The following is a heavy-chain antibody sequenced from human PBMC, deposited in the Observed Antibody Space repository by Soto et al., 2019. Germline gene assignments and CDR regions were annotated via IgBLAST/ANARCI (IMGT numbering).Heavy chain of an antibody. CDR1: GGTFSSYA. J-gene: IGHJ4*02. V-gene: IGHV1-69*06. CDR3: ARGGYYYDSSCYYSTFDY. Sequence: QVQLVQSGAEVKKPGSSVKVSCKASGGTFSSYAISWVRQAPGQGLEWVGGIIPIFGTANYAQKFQGRVTITADKSTSTAYMELSSLRSEDTAVYYCARGGYYYDSSCYYSTFDYWGQGTLVTVSS. CDR2: IIPIFGTA. D-gene: IGHD3-22*01.